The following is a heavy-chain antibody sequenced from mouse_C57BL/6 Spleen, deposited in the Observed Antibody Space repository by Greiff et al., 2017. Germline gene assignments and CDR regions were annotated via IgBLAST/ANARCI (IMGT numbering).Heavy chain of an antibody. CDR1: GFSLTSYG. CDR3: AKRGGLDGYAMDY. V-gene: IGHV2-3*01. CDR2: IWGDGST. J-gene: IGHJ4*01. D-gene: IGHD2-3*01. Sequence: QVQLKESGPGLVAPSQSLSITCTVSGFSLTSYGVSWVRQPPGKGLEWLGVIWGDGSTNYHSALISRLSLSKDNSKSQVFLKLNSLQTDATATYYCAKRGGLDGYAMDYWGQGTSVTVSS.